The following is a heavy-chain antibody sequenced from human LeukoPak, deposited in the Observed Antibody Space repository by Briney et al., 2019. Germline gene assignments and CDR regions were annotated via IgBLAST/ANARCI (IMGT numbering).Heavy chain of an antibody. D-gene: IGHD6-19*01. CDR3: ARDVGNSGWYTFDY. J-gene: IGHJ4*02. Sequence: SQTLSLTCAISGDSVTSKNGAWNWIRQSPSRGLEWLGRTYYRTKWYDEYADSVKGRVTISPDTSKNQFSLHVYSVTPEDTAVYYCARDVGNSGWYTFDYWGQGTLVTVSS. CDR2: TYYRTKWYD. V-gene: IGHV6-1*01. CDR1: GDSVTSKNGA.